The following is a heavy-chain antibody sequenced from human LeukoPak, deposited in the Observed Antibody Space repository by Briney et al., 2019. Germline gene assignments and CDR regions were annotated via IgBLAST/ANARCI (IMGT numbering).Heavy chain of an antibody. CDR1: GFTFSSYG. J-gene: IGHJ4*02. CDR3: AKDALTGYRGSLGY. Sequence: GGSLRLSCAASGFTFSSYGMSWVRQAPGKGLEWVSAISGSCSCTSYADSVKGRFTISRDNAKNSLYLQMNSLRTEDTALYYCAKDALTGYRGSLGYWGQGTLVTVSS. V-gene: IGHV3-23*01. D-gene: IGHD1-26*01. CDR2: ISGSCSCT.